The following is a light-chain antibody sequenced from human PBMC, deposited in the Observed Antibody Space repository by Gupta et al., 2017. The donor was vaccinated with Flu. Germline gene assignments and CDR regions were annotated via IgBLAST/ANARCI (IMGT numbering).Light chain of an antibody. J-gene: IGLJ2*01. CDR2: GNS. V-gene: IGLV1-40*01. Sequence: QSVLTQPPSVSGAPGQRVTISCTGSSSNIGAGYGVHWYQHLPGTTPKLIIDGNSHRPSGVPDRFSGSKSGTSASLAIXGXQAEDEXDYYCQSYDNSLSGSLFGGGTKLTVL. CDR1: SSNIGAGYG. CDR3: QSYDNSLSGSL.